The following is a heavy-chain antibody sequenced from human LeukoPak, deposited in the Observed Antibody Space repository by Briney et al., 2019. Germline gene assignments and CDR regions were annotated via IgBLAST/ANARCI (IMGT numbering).Heavy chain of an antibody. CDR2: INPNSGGT. Sequence: ASVKVSCKASGYTFTSYYMHWVRQAPGQGLEWMGWINPNSGGTNYAQKFQGRVTMTRDTSISTAYMELSRLRSDDTAVYYCARDTGSSSWYVFDYWGQGTLVTVSS. CDR3: ARDTGSSSWYVFDY. CDR1: GYTFTSYY. V-gene: IGHV1-2*02. J-gene: IGHJ4*02. D-gene: IGHD6-13*01.